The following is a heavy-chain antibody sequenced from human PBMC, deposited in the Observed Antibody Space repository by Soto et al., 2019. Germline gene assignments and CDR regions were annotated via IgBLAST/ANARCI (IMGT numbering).Heavy chain of an antibody. V-gene: IGHV3-30-3*01. D-gene: IGHD1-26*01. CDR2: ISENGDRQ. Sequence: TGGSLRLSCTVSGLTFSSSSVHWVRQAPGKGLEWVAVISENGDRQYSTDSVRGRFLVSRDTFNNTIYLQMNSLRPEDTGEYFCARRLAPSVSALGYWGQGALVTVSS. J-gene: IGHJ4*02. CDR1: GLTFSSSS. CDR3: ARRLAPSVSALGY.